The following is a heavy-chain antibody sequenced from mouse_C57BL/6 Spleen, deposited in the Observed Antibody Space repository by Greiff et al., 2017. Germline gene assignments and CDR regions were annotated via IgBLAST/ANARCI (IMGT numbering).Heavy chain of an antibody. CDR3: ARSNYYGNPYYAMDY. Sequence: QVQLQQPGAELVMPGASVKLSCKASGYTFTSYWMHWVKQRPGQGLEWIGEIDPSDSYTNYNQKFKGKSTLTVDKSSSTASMQLSSLTSEDSAVYYCARSNYYGNPYYAMDYWGQGTSVTVSS. CDR2: IDPSDSYT. J-gene: IGHJ4*01. V-gene: IGHV1-69*01. CDR1: GYTFTSYW. D-gene: IGHD2-1*01.